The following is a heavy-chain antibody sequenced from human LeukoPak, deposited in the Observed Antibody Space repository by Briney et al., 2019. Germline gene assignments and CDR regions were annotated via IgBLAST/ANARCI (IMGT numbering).Heavy chain of an antibody. CDR3: ARLSLHCSGGSCYRGAFDS. Sequence: SETLSLTCTVSGGSTGSDYWSWIRQPPGKGLEWIDYVYYSGVTSYNPSLKSRVAISIDTSKNQFSLNLSSVTAADTAVYYCARLSLHCSGGSCYRGAFDSWGQGTLVTVSS. D-gene: IGHD2-15*01. CDR2: VYYSGVT. V-gene: IGHV4-59*08. CDR1: GGSTGSDY. J-gene: IGHJ4*02.